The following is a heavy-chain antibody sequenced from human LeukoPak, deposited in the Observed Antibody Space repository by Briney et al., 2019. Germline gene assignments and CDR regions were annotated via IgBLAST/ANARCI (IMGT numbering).Heavy chain of an antibody. V-gene: IGHV4-59*01. CDR2: MYYSGST. CDR1: GGSISSYY. J-gene: IGHJ4*02. CDR3: AGRSGYYPYYFDY. D-gene: IGHD3-22*01. Sequence: SETLSFTCTVSGGSISSYYWSWIRQPPGKGLEWIGYMYYSGSTNYNPSLKSRVTISVDTSKNQFSPKLSSVTAADTAVYHCAGRSGYYPYYFDYWGQGTLVTVSS.